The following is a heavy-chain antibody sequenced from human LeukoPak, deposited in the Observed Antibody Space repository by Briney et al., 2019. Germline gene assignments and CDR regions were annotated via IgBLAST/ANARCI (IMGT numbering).Heavy chain of an antibody. CDR3: ARDLIIWGASLLGAFDI. D-gene: IGHD3-16*01. Sequence: GGSLRLSCAASGFTFSSYEMNWVRQAPGKGLEGVSYISSSGSTIYYADSVKGRFTISRDNAKNSLYLQMNSLRAEDTAVYYCARDLIIWGASLLGAFDIWGQGTMVTVSS. CDR2: ISSSGSTI. CDR1: GFTFSSYE. J-gene: IGHJ3*02. V-gene: IGHV3-48*03.